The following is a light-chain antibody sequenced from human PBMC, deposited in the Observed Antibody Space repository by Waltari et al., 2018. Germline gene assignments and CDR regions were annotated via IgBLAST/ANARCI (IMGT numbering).Light chain of an antibody. J-gene: IGKJ1*01. CDR3: QQYHGSPPT. V-gene: IGKV1-NL1*01. Sequence: DIRMTQSTSSLSASVGDRVTITCRASQGIGNSLAWYQPKPGKAPKFLLYGASILQVGVPSRFRGSGSGADYTLTITSLQPEDFGTYFCQQYHGSPPTFGHGTRVEMK. CDR2: GAS. CDR1: QGIGNS.